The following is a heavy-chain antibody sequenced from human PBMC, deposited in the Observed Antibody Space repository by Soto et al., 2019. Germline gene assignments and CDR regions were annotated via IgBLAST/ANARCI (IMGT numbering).Heavy chain of an antibody. CDR1: GFTFSSYA. J-gene: IGHJ4*02. CDR2: ISGSGGST. D-gene: IGHD6-13*01. Sequence: DGSLKRSCAASGFTFSSYAMSWVRQAPGRGLEWVSAISGSGGSTYYADSVKGRFTISRDNSKNTLYLQMNSLRAEDTAVYYCAKVGGQQLRDPDFDYWGQGTLVTVSS. V-gene: IGHV3-23*01. CDR3: AKVGGQQLRDPDFDY.